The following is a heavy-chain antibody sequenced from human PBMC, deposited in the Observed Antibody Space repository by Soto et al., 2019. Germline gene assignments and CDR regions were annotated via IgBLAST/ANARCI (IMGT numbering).Heavy chain of an antibody. V-gene: IGHV5-51*01. D-gene: IGHD2-2*01. CDR2: IYPGDSDT. CDR3: ARPYCSSTSCYPVYYYYYGMDV. CDR1: GYSFTSYW. J-gene: IGHJ6*04. Sequence: GESLKISCKGSGYSFTSYWIGWVRQMPGKGLEWMGIIYPGDSDTRYSPSFQGQVTISADKSISTAYLQWSSLKASDTAMYYCARPYCSSTSCYPVYYYYYGMDVWGKGTTVTVSS.